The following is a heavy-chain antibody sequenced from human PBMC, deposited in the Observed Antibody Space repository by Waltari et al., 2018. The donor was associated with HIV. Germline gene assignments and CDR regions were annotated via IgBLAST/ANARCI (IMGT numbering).Heavy chain of an antibody. D-gene: IGHD3-22*01. J-gene: IGHJ5*02. V-gene: IGHV1-8*01. CDR1: GYTFTSYD. CDR3: ARGFNYYDSSGYRFDP. Sequence: QVQLVQSGSEVRKPGASVKVSCKASGYTFTSYDINWVRQATGPGLEWMGWRNTKSGNTGYAQKFQGRVTMTRNTSISTVYMELRSLRSEDTAKYYCARGFNYYDSSGYRFDPWGQGTLVTVSS. CDR2: RNTKSGNT.